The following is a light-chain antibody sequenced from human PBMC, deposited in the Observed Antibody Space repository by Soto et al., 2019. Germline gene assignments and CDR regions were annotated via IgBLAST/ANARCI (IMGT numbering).Light chain of an antibody. CDR3: AAWDDSLNEV. J-gene: IGLJ2*01. Sequence: QSALTQPASVSGSPGQSITISCTGTSSDVGGYNYVSWYQQHPGKAPKLMIYEVSNRPSGVSNRFSGSKSGNTASLTISGLQAEDEADYYCAAWDDSLNEVFGGGTKLTVL. V-gene: IGLV2-14*01. CDR2: EVS. CDR1: SSDVGGYNY.